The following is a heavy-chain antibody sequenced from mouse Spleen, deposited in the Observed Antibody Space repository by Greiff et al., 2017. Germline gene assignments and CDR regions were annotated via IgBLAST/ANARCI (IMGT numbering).Heavy chain of an antibody. CDR1: GYTFTSYW. Sequence: QVQLQQPGAELVKPGASVKLSCKASGYTFTSYWMQWVKQRPGQGLEWIGEIDPSDSYTNYNQKFKGKAILTADKSSSTAYMELRSLTSEDSAVYYCTRLRREDYYGSPYYFDYWGQGTTLTVSS. V-gene: IGHV1-50*01. CDR3: TRLRREDYYGSPYYFDY. D-gene: IGHD1-1*01. J-gene: IGHJ2*01. CDR2: IDPSDSYT.